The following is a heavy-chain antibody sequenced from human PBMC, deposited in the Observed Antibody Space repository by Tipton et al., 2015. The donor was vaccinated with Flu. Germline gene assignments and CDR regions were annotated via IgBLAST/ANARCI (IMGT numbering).Heavy chain of an antibody. D-gene: IGHD6-19*01. CDR1: GYRFNDYY. J-gene: IGHJ5*01. CDR2: INPSGGST. V-gene: IGHV1-46*02. CDR3: ARSRGSGWFDY. Sequence: QLVQSGAEVKKPGSTVKISCRVSGYRFNDYYMHWVRQAPGQGLEWMGIINPSGGSTNYAQKFQGRVTMTRDTSTSTVYMELSSLRSEDTAVYYCARSRGSGWFDYWGQGTLVTVSS.